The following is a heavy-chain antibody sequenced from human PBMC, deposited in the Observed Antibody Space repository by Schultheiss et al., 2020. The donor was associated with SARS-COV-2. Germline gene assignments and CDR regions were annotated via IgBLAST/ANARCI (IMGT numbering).Heavy chain of an antibody. V-gene: IGHV3-9*01. CDR2: ISWNSGSL. D-gene: IGHD2/OR15-2a*01. J-gene: IGHJ6*02. CDR3: AKVLALGRQYGMDV. CDR1: GFTFDDYA. Sequence: GGSLRLSCAASGFTFDDYAMSGVRRSPGKGLERVSGISWNSGSLINAGSAQGRFTISRDNAKNRLYLQMNSLRAEDTAVYHCAKVLALGRQYGMDVWGQGTTVTVSS.